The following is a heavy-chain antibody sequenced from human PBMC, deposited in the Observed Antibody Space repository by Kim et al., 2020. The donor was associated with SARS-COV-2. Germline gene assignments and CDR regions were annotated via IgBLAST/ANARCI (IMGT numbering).Heavy chain of an antibody. D-gene: IGHD3-10*01. CDR3: AKEPYGSGSSYFDY. CDR1: GFTFSSYA. J-gene: IGHJ4*02. V-gene: IGHV3-23*01. Sequence: GGSLRLSCAASGFTFSSYAMNWVRQAPGKGLEWVSAISGSGGSTSYADSVKGRFTISRDNSKNTLYLQMNSLRAEDTAVYYCAKEPYGSGSSYFDYWGQGTLVTVSS. CDR2: ISGSGGST.